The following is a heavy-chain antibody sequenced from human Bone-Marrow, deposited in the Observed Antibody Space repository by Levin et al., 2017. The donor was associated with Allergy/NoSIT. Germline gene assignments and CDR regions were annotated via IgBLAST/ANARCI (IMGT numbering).Heavy chain of an antibody. CDR3: ARASGWFDL. D-gene: IGHD7-27*01. CDR2: IYPDDADS. Sequence: GESLKISCKAFGYSFSHYWIGWVRQTPGKGLEWMGSIYPDDADSRYWPSFEGQVTMSVDKSLNTAYLQWISLESSDTAIYFCARASGWFDLWGQGTLVTVSS. CDR1: GYSFSHYW. V-gene: IGHV5-51*01. J-gene: IGHJ5*02.